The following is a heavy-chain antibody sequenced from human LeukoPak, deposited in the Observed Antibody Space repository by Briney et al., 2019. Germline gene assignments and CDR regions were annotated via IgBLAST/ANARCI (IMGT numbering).Heavy chain of an antibody. CDR1: GFTFSDYY. D-gene: IGHD3-10*01. V-gene: IGHV3-11*01. CDR2: IRSSGSTI. CDR3: ARGPVYGSGSYYNSGYFDY. J-gene: IGHJ4*02. Sequence: GGSLRLSCAASGFTFSDYYMSWIRQAPGKGLEWVSYIRSSGSTIYYADSVKGRFTISRDNAKNSLYLQMNSLRAEDTAVYYCARGPVYGSGSYYNSGYFDYWGQGTLVTASS.